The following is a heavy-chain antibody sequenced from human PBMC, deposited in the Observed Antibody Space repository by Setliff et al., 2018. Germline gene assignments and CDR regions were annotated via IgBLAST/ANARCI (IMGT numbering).Heavy chain of an antibody. CDR3: ANGFMDV. Sequence: GESLQISCAASGFTFSSYWMSWVRQAPGKGLEWVANIKQDGSEKYYVDSVKGRFTISRDNAKKSLYLQMNSLRADDTAAYYCANGFMDVWGQGTTVTVSS. V-gene: IGHV3-7*01. CDR1: GFTFSSYW. CDR2: IKQDGSEK. J-gene: IGHJ6*02. D-gene: IGHD3-10*01.